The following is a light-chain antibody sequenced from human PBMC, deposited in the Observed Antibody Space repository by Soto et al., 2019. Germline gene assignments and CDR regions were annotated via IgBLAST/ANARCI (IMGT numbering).Light chain of an antibody. CDR2: EVN. J-gene: IGLJ1*01. CDR1: SGDIGSYNY. CDR3: SSYAGSSNV. V-gene: IGLV2-8*01. Sequence: QSALTQPASVSGSPGQSITISCTGTSGDIGSYNYVSWYQQHPGKAPKLMIYEVNKRPSGVPDRFSGSKSGNTASLTVSGLQAEDEADYYRSSYAGSSNVFGTGTKVTVL.